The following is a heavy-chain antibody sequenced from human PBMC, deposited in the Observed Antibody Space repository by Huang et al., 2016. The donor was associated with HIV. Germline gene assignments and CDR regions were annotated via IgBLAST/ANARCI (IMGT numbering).Heavy chain of an antibody. CDR3: ATVYRRFRNHDSGDYYFDY. D-gene: IGHD3-22*01. V-gene: IGHV1-24*01. Sequence: QVQLVQSGAEVKKPGASVKVSCKVSGYTLTELSMHWVRQAPGKGREWMGGFGPEDGETMSAQTFQGRVTMTEDTSTDTAYMELSSLRSEDTAVYYCATVYRRFRNHDSGDYYFDYWDQGTLVTVSS. CDR1: GYTLTELS. CDR2: FGPEDGET. J-gene: IGHJ4*02.